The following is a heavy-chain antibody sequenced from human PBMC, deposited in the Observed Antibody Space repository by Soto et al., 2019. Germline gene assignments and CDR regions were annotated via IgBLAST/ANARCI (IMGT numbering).Heavy chain of an antibody. V-gene: IGHV3-64D*06. D-gene: IGHD1-20*01. Sequence: GGSLRLSCAASGFTFSSYAMSWVRQAPGKGLEWVSAISSNGGSTYYADSVKGRFTISRDNSKNTLYLQMSSLRAEDTAVYYCVKDLGITGTGSWFDPWGQGTLVTVSS. CDR3: VKDLGITGTGSWFDP. J-gene: IGHJ5*02. CDR2: ISSNGGST. CDR1: GFTFSSYA.